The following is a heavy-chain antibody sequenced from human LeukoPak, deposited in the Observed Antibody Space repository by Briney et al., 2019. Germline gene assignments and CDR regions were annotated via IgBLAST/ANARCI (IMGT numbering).Heavy chain of an antibody. Sequence: GGSLRLSCRASRFSFGDYDMHWVRQAPGKGLEWVAVISYDGSRKHYGDSVRGQFSISRDNSESTLFLQMNSLTTDDTSVYFCAKYAYNWNAPDGFDMWGQGTMVIVSS. V-gene: IGHV3-30*18. CDR3: AKYAYNWNAPDGFDM. J-gene: IGHJ3*02. CDR1: RFSFGDYD. D-gene: IGHD1-1*01. CDR2: ISYDGSRK.